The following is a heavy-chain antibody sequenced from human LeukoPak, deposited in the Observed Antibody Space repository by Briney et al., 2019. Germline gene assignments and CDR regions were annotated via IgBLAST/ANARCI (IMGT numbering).Heavy chain of an antibody. CDR3: ARGLVGATSDYYYHFYMDV. V-gene: IGHV4-34*01. Sequence: PSETLSLTCAVYGGSFSGYYWSWIRQPPGKGLEWVGEINHSGSTNYNPSLKRRVTISVDTSKNQFSLRLSSVTAADTAVYYCARGLVGATSDYYYHFYMDVWGEGTTVTVSS. CDR2: INHSGST. J-gene: IGHJ6*03. D-gene: IGHD1-26*01. CDR1: GGSFSGYY.